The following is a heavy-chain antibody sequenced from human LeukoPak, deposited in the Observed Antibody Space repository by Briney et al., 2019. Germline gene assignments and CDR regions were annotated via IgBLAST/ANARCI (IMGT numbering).Heavy chain of an antibody. CDR2: ISGNGGST. CDR3: AKEAYSSSWYRNWFDP. J-gene: IGHJ5*02. CDR1: GFTFSSYA. Sequence: GGSLRLSCAASGFTFSSYAMSWVRQAPGKGLEWVSAISGNGGSTYYADSVKGRFTISRDNSKNTLYLQMNSLRAEATAVYYCAKEAYSSSWYRNWFDPWGQGTLVTVSS. D-gene: IGHD6-13*01. V-gene: IGHV3-23*01.